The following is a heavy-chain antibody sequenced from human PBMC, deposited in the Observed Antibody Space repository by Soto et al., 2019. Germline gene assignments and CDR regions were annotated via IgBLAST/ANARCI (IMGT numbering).Heavy chain of an antibody. D-gene: IGHD4-17*01. CDR2: IWFDGSNK. CDR3: AGWALYADRLQGH. V-gene: IGHV3-33*01. J-gene: IGHJ1*01. Sequence: VQLVESGGGVVHPGTSLRLSCAASGFSFSDYGMHWVRQAPGKGLEWVAVIWFDGSNKYYAESVKGRFTISRDNSKNTVDLQMDRLRADDTAVYYCAGWALYADRLQGHWGQGTLVTVSS. CDR1: GFSFSDYG.